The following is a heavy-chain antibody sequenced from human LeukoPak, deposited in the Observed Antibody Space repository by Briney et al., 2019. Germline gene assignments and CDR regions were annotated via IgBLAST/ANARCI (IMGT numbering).Heavy chain of an antibody. D-gene: IGHD1-26*01. Sequence: ASMKVSCKVSGYTLTELSMHWVRQAPGKGLEWMGGFDPEVGETIYAQKFQGRVTMTEDTSTDTAYMELSSLRSEDTAVYYCARVPYSGSYNNYWGQGTLVTVSS. V-gene: IGHV1-24*01. CDR1: GYTLTELS. CDR3: ARVPYSGSYNNY. CDR2: FDPEVGET. J-gene: IGHJ4*02.